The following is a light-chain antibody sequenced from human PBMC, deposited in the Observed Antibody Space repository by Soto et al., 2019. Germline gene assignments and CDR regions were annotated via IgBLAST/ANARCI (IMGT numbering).Light chain of an antibody. CDR1: SSDIGGYNF. V-gene: IGLV2-14*03. CDR2: DVT. J-gene: IGLJ3*02. CDR3: SSFTTSSTLV. Sequence: QSALTQPASVSGSPGQSITISCTGTSSDIGGYNFVSWYQQHPGKAPNLLIYDVTNRPPGLSDRFSGSKSGNTASLTISGLQAEDEANYYCSSFTTSSTLVFGGGTKVTVL.